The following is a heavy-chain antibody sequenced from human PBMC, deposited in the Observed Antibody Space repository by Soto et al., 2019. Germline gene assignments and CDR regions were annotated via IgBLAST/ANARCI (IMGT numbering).Heavy chain of an antibody. J-gene: IGHJ6*02. Sequence: QVQLVQSGAEVRKPGSSVPVSCKAFGGTFISYAFSWVRQAPGQGLEWMGGTIPIFSTTHYAQNFQGRVTITADGSTSTAYMELSSLRSEDTAVYYCAAAVWRGYSEYYYGMDVWGLGTTVTVSS. CDR2: TIPIFSTT. D-gene: IGHD3-3*01. CDR1: GGTFISYA. CDR3: AAAVWRGYSEYYYGMDV. V-gene: IGHV1-69*01.